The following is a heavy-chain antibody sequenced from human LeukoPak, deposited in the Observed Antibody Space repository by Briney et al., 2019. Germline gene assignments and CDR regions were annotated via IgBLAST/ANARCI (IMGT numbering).Heavy chain of an antibody. J-gene: IGHJ4*02. V-gene: IGHV3-49*03. CDR1: GFTFGDYA. D-gene: IGHD2-21*02. CDR3: TRPRSVCGGDCYSPFDY. CDR2: IRSKAYGGTT. Sequence: GGSLRLSCTASGFTFGDYAMSWFRQAPGKGLEWVGFIRSKAYGGTTEYAASVKGRFTISRDDSKSIAYLQMNSLKTEDTAVYYCTRPRSVCGGDCYSPFDYWGQGTLVTVSS.